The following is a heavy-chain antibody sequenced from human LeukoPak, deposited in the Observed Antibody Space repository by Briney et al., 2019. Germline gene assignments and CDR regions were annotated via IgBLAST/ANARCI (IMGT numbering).Heavy chain of an antibody. CDR1: GFTFSSYA. CDR2: ITGTGDST. V-gene: IGHV3-23*01. CDR3: AKGCCSSEGFDP. D-gene: IGHD2-2*01. J-gene: IGHJ5*02. Sequence: PGGSLRLSCAASGFTFSSYAMSWVRQTPGKGLEWVSSITGTGDSTYYADSVKGRITISRDNSKNTLYLQMNSLRADDSAVYYCAKGCCSSEGFDPWGQGTLVTVSS.